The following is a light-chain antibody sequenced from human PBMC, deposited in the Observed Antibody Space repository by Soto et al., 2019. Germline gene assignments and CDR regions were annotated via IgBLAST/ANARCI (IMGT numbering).Light chain of an antibody. J-gene: IGKJ4*01. CDR1: QSVSSSY. V-gene: IGKV3-20*01. CDR3: QQYGSPLT. Sequence: EIVLTQSPGTLSLSPGERATLSCRSSQSVSSSYLAWYQQTPGQAPRLLIYGASSRATGIPDRFSASGSGTDFTLTISRLEPEDFAVYYCQQYGSPLTFGGGTKVEIK. CDR2: GAS.